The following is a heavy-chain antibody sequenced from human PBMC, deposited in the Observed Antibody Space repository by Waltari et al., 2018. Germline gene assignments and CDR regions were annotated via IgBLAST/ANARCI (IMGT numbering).Heavy chain of an antibody. J-gene: IGHJ3*02. Sequence: QVQLVQSGAELKKPGSSVKVSCKVSGGSFSTHAITWVRQAPGQGLEWMGGIIPMFGTANYAQKIQDRVTINTDESMTTAYMHLSSLTSDDTAVYYCARGGLHGQQLLESAFEIWGQGTKVTVSS. CDR2: IIPMFGTA. CDR3: ARGGLHGQQLLESAFEI. CDR1: GGSFSTHA. D-gene: IGHD2-21*02. V-gene: IGHV1-69*05.